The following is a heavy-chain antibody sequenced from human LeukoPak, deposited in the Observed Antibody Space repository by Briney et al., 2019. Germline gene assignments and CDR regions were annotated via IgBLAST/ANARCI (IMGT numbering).Heavy chain of an antibody. CDR3: ARGESGYYYYYGMDV. J-gene: IGHJ6*02. V-gene: IGHV4-34*01. Sequence: SETLSLTCAVYGGSFSGYYRSWIRQPPGKGLEWIGEINHSGSTNYNPSLKSRVTISVDTSKNQFSLKLSSVTAADTAVYYCARGESGYYYYYGMDVWGQGTTVTVSS. D-gene: IGHD3-3*01. CDR2: INHSGST. CDR1: GGSFSGYY.